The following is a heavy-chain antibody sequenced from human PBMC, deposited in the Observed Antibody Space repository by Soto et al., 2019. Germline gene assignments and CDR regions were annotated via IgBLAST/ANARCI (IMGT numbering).Heavy chain of an antibody. D-gene: IGHD2-8*01. J-gene: IGHJ5*02. V-gene: IGHV1-46*01. CDR2: INPSGGST. CDR3: ASGGPIVLMVYASPYGFDP. CDR1: GYTFTSYY. Sequence: QVQLVQSGAEVKKPGASVKVSCKASGYTFTSYYMHWVRQAPGQGLEWMGIINPSGGSTSYAQKFQGRVTMTRDTSTSTVYMELSSLRSEDSAVYYCASGGPIVLMVYASPYGFDPWGQGTLVTVSS.